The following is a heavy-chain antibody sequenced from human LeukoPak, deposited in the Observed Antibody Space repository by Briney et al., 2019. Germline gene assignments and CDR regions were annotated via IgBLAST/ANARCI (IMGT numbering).Heavy chain of an antibody. V-gene: IGHV3-21*01. CDR1: GFSFRHYV. CDR2: ISSSSSYI. Sequence: GGSLRLSCAASGFSFRHYVMSWVRQAPGKGLEWVSSISSSSSYIYYADSVRGRFTISRDNAKNSLYLQMNSLRAEDTAVYYCARDLSSGSSGSYPDYWGQGTLVTVSS. D-gene: IGHD3-10*01. CDR3: ARDLSSGSSGSYPDY. J-gene: IGHJ4*02.